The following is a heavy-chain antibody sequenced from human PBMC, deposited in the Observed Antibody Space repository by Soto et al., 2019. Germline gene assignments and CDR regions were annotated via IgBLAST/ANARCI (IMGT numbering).Heavy chain of an antibody. CDR3: ARLVVHDSSGYYYFDY. CDR2: IYYSGST. Sequence: SETLSLTCTVSGGSISSYYWSWIRQPPGKGLEWIGYIYYSGSTNYNPSLKSRVTISVDTSKNQFSLKLSSVTAADTAVYYCARLVVHDSSGYYYFDYWGQGTLVTVSS. CDR1: GGSISSYY. J-gene: IGHJ4*02. D-gene: IGHD3-22*01. V-gene: IGHV4-59*01.